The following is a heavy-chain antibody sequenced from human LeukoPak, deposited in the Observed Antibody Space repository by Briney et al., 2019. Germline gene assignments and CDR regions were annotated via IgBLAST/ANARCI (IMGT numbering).Heavy chain of an antibody. CDR2: ISSSSSYI. V-gene: IGHV3-21*01. J-gene: IGHJ5*02. Sequence: GGSLRLSCAASGFTFSSYSMNWVRQAPGKGLEWVSSISSSSSYIYYADSVKGRFTISRDNAKNSLYLQMNSLRAEDTAVYYCARDLGNWNDDPRFDPWGQGTLVTVSS. D-gene: IGHD1-1*01. CDR1: GFTFSSYS. CDR3: ARDLGNWNDDPRFDP.